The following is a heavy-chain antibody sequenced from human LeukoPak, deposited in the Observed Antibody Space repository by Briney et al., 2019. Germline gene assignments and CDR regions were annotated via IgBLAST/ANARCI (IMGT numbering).Heavy chain of an antibody. CDR1: GCSISSYY. CDR2: IYYSGST. D-gene: IGHD1-26*01. J-gene: IGHJ4*02. V-gene: IGHV4-59*01. Sequence: SETLSLTCTVSGCSISSYYWSWIRQPPGKGLEWIGFIYYSGSTNYNPSLKIRVTISVDTSKNQFSLRLNSVTAADTAVYYCARDVSAGRWVFDYWGQGTLVTVSS. CDR3: ARDVSAGRWVFDY.